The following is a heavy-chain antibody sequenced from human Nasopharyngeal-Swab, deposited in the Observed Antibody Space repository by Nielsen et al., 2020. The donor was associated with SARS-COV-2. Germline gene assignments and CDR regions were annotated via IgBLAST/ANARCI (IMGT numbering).Heavy chain of an antibody. CDR3: ARPTSPYYFDY. Sequence: ASVKVSCKASGYTFTSYYMHWVRQAPGQGLEWMGIINPSGGSTSYAQKFQGRVTMTRDTSTSTVYVELSSLRSEDTAVYYCARPTSPYYFDYWGQGTLVTVSS. CDR1: GYTFTSYY. J-gene: IGHJ4*02. CDR2: INPSGGST. V-gene: IGHV1-46*01.